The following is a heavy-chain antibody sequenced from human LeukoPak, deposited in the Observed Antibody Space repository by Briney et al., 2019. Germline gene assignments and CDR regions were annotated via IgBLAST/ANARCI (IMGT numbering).Heavy chain of an antibody. Sequence: SETLSLTCAVSGYSISSGYYWGWIRQPPGKGLEWIGGIYHSGSTYYNPSLKSRVTISVDTSKNQFSLKLTSVTAADTAVYYCARLTGSYCFDYWGQGTLVTVSS. V-gene: IGHV4-38-2*01. CDR1: GYSISSGYY. CDR2: IYHSGST. D-gene: IGHD1-26*01. CDR3: ARLTGSYCFDY. J-gene: IGHJ4*02.